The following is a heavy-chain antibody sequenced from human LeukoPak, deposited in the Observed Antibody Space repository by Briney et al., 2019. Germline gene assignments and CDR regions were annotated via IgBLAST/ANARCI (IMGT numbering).Heavy chain of an antibody. CDR1: GFTFSSYW. Sequence: GGSLRLSCAASGFTFSSYWMSWVRQAPGKGLEWVANIKQDGSDKYYVDSVKGRFTISRDNAKNSLYLQMNSLRAEDTAVYYCARDSGQIPHDFWSGYYTQDYGMDVWGQGTTVTVSS. V-gene: IGHV3-7*01. J-gene: IGHJ6*02. D-gene: IGHD3-3*01. CDR2: IKQDGSDK. CDR3: ARDSGQIPHDFWSGYYTQDYGMDV.